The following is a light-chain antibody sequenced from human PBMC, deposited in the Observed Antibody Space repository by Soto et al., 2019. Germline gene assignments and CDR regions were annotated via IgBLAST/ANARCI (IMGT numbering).Light chain of an antibody. CDR1: SSDVGGYNY. J-gene: IGLJ1*01. V-gene: IGLV2-14*01. CDR2: DVS. Sequence: QSVLTQPASVSGSPGQSITISCTGTSSDVGGYNYVSWYQQHPGKAPKLRIYDVSNRPSGVSNRFSGSKSGNTASLTISSLQAEDEADYYCSSYTSSSTYVFGTGTKVTVL. CDR3: SSYTSSSTYV.